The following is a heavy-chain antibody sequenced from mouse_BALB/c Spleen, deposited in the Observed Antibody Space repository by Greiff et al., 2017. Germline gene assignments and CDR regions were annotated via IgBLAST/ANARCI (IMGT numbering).Heavy chain of an antibody. Sequence: EVQLVESGGGLVQPGGSLRLSCATSGFTFSDFYMEWVRQPPGKRLEWIAASRNKANDYTTEYSASVKGRFIVSRDTSQSILYLQMNALRAEDTAIYYCARDPYYYGSRHWYFYVWGAGTTVTVSS. V-gene: IGHV7-1*02. CDR3: ARDPYYYGSRHWYFYV. CDR1: GFTFSDFY. J-gene: IGHJ1*01. D-gene: IGHD1-1*01. CDR2: SRNKANDYTT.